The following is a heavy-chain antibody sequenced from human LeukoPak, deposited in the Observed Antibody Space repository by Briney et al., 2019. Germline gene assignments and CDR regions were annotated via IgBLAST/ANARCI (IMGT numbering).Heavy chain of an antibody. CDR3: ARNVLLWFGEFLYFDY. CDR2: IYYSGST. D-gene: IGHD3-10*01. V-gene: IGHV4-39*01. Sequence: KPSETLSLTCTVSGGSISSSSYYWGWIRQPPGKGLEWIGSIYYSGSTYYNPSLKSRVTISVDTYKNQFSLKLSSVTAADTAVYYCARNVLLWFGEFLYFDYWGQGTLVTVSS. J-gene: IGHJ4*02. CDR1: GGSISSSSYY.